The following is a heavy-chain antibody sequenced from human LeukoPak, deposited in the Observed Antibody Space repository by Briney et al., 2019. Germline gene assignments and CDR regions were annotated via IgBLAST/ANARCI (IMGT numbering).Heavy chain of an antibody. J-gene: IGHJ3*02. CDR2: IYYSGST. V-gene: IGHV4-59*08. CDR1: GGSVSSYY. D-gene: IGHD3-22*01. CDR3: ARPSSRDSSGYYWDAFDI. Sequence: SETLSLTCTVSGGSVSSYYLSWIRQPPGKRLEWIGYIYYSGSTNYSPSLKSRVTISVDTSKNQFSLKLSSVTAADTAVYYCARPSSRDSSGYYWDAFDIWGQGTMVTVSS.